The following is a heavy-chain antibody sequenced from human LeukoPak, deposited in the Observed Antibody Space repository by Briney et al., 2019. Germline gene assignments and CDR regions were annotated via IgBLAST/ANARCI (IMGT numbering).Heavy chain of an antibody. CDR1: GGSFSGYY. Sequence: PSETLSLTCAVYGGSFSGYYWSWIRQPPGKGLEWIGEINHSGSTNYNPSLKSRVTISVDTSKNQFSLKLSSVTAADTAVYYCARAAGYYGSGSYLYWGQGTLVTVSS. CDR3: ARAAGYYGSGSYLY. D-gene: IGHD3-10*01. J-gene: IGHJ4*02. CDR2: INHSGST. V-gene: IGHV4-34*01.